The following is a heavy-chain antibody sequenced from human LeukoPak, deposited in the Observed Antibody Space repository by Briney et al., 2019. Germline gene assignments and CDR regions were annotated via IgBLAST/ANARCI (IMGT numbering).Heavy chain of an antibody. CDR1: GFTFDDYA. J-gene: IGHJ4*02. D-gene: IGHD3-10*01. CDR3: AKDISAMVRGVYDY. Sequence: GGSLRLSCAASGFTFDDYAMHWVRQAPGKGLEWVSGISWNSGSIGYADSVKGRFTISRDNAKNSLYLQMNSLRAEDTALYYCAKDISAMVRGVYDYWGQGTLVTVSS. CDR2: ISWNSGSI. V-gene: IGHV3-9*01.